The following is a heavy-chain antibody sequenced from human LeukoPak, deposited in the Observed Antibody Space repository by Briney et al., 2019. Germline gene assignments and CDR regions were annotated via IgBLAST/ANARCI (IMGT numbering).Heavy chain of an antibody. CDR2: ISSSSSTI. Sequence: PGGSLRLSCAASGFTFSSYSMNWVRQAPGKGLEWVSYISSSSSTIYYADSVKGRFTISRDNAKNSLYLQMNSLRAEDTAVYYCAREGSIAVAGTGDYWGQGTLVTVSS. V-gene: IGHV3-48*04. J-gene: IGHJ4*02. CDR1: GFTFSSYS. D-gene: IGHD6-19*01. CDR3: AREGSIAVAGTGDY.